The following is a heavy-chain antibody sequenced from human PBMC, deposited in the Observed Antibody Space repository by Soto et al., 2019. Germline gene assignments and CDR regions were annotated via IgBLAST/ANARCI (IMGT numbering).Heavy chain of an antibody. CDR3: ASSRNLPAAIGY. Sequence: GASVKVSCKASGYTFTSYAMHWVRQAPGQRLEWMGWINAGNGNTKYSQKFQGRVTITRDTSASTAYMELSSLRSENTAVYCFASSRNLPAAIGYWGQRTLVTVSS. D-gene: IGHD2-2*01. J-gene: IGHJ4*02. V-gene: IGHV1-3*01. CDR2: INAGNGNT. CDR1: GYTFTSYA.